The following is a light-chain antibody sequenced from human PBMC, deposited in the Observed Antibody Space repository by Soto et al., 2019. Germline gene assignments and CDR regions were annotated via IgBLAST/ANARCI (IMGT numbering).Light chain of an antibody. Sequence: DIQMTQSPSSLSASVGDRVTITCQASQNINNYLNWYQQKPGRAPKLLIYDASNLEAGVPSRFRGSGSGTDFTFTISRLQPDDMETYYCQQYEDLPTFGQGTRME. CDR1: QNINNY. J-gene: IGKJ5*01. CDR3: QQYEDLPT. V-gene: IGKV1-33*01. CDR2: DAS.